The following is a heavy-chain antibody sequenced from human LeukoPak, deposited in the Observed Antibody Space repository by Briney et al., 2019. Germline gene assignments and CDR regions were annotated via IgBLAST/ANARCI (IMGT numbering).Heavy chain of an antibody. Sequence: PSETLSLTCTVSGGSISSGSYYWSWIRQPAGKGLEWIGRIYTSGSTNYNPSLKSRVTISVDTSKNQFSLKLCSVTAADTAVYYCAREMRGYDFWSGYYAYNWFDPWGQGTLVTVSS. CDR3: AREMRGYDFWSGYYAYNWFDP. D-gene: IGHD3-3*01. CDR1: GGSISSGSYY. CDR2: IYTSGST. V-gene: IGHV4-61*02. J-gene: IGHJ5*02.